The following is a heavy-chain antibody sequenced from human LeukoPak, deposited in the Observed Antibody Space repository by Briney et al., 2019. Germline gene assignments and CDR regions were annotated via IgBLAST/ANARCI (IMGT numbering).Heavy chain of an antibody. CDR3: ARSLVGWVITKAFDI. CDR2: INHSGST. D-gene: IGHD3-16*01. V-gene: IGHV4-34*01. J-gene: IGHJ3*02. CDR1: GGSFSGYY. Sequence: PSETLSLTCAVYGGSFSGYYWSWIRQPPGKGLEWIGEINHSGSTNYNPSLKSRVTISVDTSKNQYSLKLSSVTAADTAVYYCARSLVGWVITKAFDIWGQGTMVTVSS.